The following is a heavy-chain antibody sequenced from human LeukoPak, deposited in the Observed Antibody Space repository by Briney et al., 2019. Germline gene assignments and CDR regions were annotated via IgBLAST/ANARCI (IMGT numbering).Heavy chain of an antibody. CDR1: GGSIKSNNW. D-gene: IGHD6-13*01. CDR2: INHSGST. Sequence: NPSGTLSLTCAVSGGSIKSNNWWSWIRQPPGKGLEWIGEINHSGSTNYNPSLKSRVTISVDTSKNQFSLKLSSVTAADTAVYYCAREWIAAANPYYYGMDVWGQGTTVTVSS. V-gene: IGHV4-4*02. J-gene: IGHJ6*02. CDR3: AREWIAAANPYYYGMDV.